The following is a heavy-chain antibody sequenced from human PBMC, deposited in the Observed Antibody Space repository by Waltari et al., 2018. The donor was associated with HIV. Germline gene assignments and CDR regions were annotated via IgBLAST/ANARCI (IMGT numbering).Heavy chain of an antibody. Sequence: QVQLFQSESELKKPGASVKVSCKASGSTFTSNSINWLRQAPGQGLEWMGWINTNTGSPMYAQGFTGRFVFSLDTSVSTAFLQISALKADDTAVYFCARDGGRSRAFDSWGQGTLVTVSS. CDR3: ARDGGRSRAFDS. D-gene: IGHD3-16*01. J-gene: IGHJ4*02. CDR1: GSTFTSNS. V-gene: IGHV7-4-1*02. CDR2: INTNTGSP.